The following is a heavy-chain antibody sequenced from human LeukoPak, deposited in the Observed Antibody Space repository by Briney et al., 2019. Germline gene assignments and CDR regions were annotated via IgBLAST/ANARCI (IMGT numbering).Heavy chain of an antibody. Sequence: SVKVSCKASGYTFTSYYLHWVRQAPGQGLEWMGIINPSDDSTSYAQKSQGRFTMTRDTSTNTVYMELYSLRSEETAVYYCVRDDRIAVAGPYYFDYWGQGTLVTVSS. V-gene: IGHV1-46*01. J-gene: IGHJ4*02. CDR2: INPSDDST. CDR1: GYTFTSYY. CDR3: VRDDRIAVAGPYYFDY. D-gene: IGHD6-19*01.